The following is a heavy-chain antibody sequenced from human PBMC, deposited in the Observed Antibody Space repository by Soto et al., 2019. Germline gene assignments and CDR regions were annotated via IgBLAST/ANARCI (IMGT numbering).Heavy chain of an antibody. J-gene: IGHJ4*02. D-gene: IGHD3-22*01. Sequence: QVQLVQSGAEVKKPGSSVKVCCKASGGTFSSYTISWVRQAPGQGLEWMGRIIPILGIANYAQKFQGRVTITADKSTSTAYMELSSLRSEDTAVYYCARFTYYDSSGYYPDNFDYWGQGTLVTVSS. CDR1: GGTFSSYT. CDR3: ARFTYYDSSGYYPDNFDY. CDR2: IIPILGIA. V-gene: IGHV1-69*02.